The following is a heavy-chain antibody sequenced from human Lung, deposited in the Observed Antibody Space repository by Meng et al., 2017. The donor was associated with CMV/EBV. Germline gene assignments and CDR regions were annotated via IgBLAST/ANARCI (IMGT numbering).Heavy chain of an antibody. Sequence: TLSLXCSVSGGSISSSISYCGWIRQPPEKGLEWIGSTYYTVNTYYNLSLKSRGTISVDTSKNQLYVKLGSVTAADTAMYYCARGLRGPLDYGASSLNYYYDMDVXGKGXTVTVSS. CDR1: GGSISSSISY. CDR2: TYYTVNT. V-gene: IGHV4-39*07. CDR3: ARGLRGPLDYGASSLNYYYDMDV. J-gene: IGHJ6*04. D-gene: IGHD4-17*01.